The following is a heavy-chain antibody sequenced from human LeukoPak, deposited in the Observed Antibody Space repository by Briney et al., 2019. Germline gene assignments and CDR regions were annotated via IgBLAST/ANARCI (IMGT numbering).Heavy chain of an antibody. V-gene: IGHV4-61*02. J-gene: IGHJ3*02. CDR3: ARGPYSYDSSGAFDI. CDR1: GDSISSGDYY. Sequence: SETLSLTRTVSGDSISSGDYYWSWIRQPAGKGLEWIGRISSSGSTNYNPSLKSRVTISVDTSKNQFSLKLSSVTAADTAVNFCARGPYSYDSSGAFDIWGQGTMVTVSS. CDR2: ISSSGST. D-gene: IGHD3-22*01.